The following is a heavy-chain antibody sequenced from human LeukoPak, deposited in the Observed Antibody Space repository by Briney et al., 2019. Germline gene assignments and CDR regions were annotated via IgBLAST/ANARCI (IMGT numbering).Heavy chain of an antibody. CDR2: IYYSGST. J-gene: IGHJ5*02. CDR1: SGSISSGDYY. Sequence: PSETLSLTCTVSSGSISSGDYYWSWIRQPPGKGLEWIGYIYYSGSTYYNPSLKSRVTISVDTSKNQFSLKLSSVTAADTAVYYCAREPSVMTTVTTTNWFDPWGQGTLVTVSS. V-gene: IGHV4-30-4*08. D-gene: IGHD4-11*01. CDR3: AREPSVMTTVTTTNWFDP.